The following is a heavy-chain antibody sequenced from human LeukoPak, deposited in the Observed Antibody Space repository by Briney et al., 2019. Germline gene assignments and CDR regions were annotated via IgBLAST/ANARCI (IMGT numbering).Heavy chain of an antibody. D-gene: IGHD3-3*01. CDR3: ARPGGELRFLEWLFDY. CDR1: GGSISSSSYY. J-gene: IGHJ4*02. V-gene: IGHV4-39*01. Sequence: PSETLSLTCTVSGGSISSSSYYWGWIRQPPGKGLEWIGSIYYSGSTYYNPSLKSRVTISVDTSKNQFSLKLSSVTAADTAVYYCARPGGELRFLEWLFDYWGQGTLVTVSS. CDR2: IYYSGST.